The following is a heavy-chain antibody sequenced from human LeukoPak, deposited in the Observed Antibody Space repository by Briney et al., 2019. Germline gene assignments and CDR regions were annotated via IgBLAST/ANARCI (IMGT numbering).Heavy chain of an antibody. Sequence: GESLKISCKVSGYSFTSYWIGWVRQMPGKGLEWMGIINPRDSDTKYSPSFQGQVTISADKFISTAYLQWSSLKASDTAMYYCARPPYDSSGYAYFDYWGQGTLVTVSS. CDR3: ARPPYDSSGYAYFDY. V-gene: IGHV5-51*01. D-gene: IGHD3-22*01. CDR2: INPRDSDT. CDR1: GYSFTSYW. J-gene: IGHJ4*02.